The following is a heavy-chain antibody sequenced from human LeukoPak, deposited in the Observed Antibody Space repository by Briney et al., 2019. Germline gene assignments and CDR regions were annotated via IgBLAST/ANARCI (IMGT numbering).Heavy chain of an antibody. CDR2: ITGDGDAT. CDR3: AKAGTPGIPFDY. J-gene: IGHJ4*02. V-gene: IGHV3-23*01. D-gene: IGHD3-10*01. Sequence: PGGSLRLSCAASGLTFSSSAMSWVRQAPGKGLEWVSSITGDGDATDYAASVKGRFTVSRDNSKNTLYLQMNSLRAEDTAVYYCAKAGTPGIPFDYWGQGTLVTVSS. CDR1: GLTFSSSA.